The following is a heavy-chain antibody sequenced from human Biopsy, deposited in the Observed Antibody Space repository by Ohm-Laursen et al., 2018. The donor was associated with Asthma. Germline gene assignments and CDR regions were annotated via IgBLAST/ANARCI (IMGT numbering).Heavy chain of an antibody. D-gene: IGHD6-19*01. Sequence: SVKVSCKAPGGTISNFAISWGRQAPGQGLEWLGGIMTVFGTTNYAQKFQGRATITADESTSTAYMEVTSLRSEDTAIYYCARCQVGYSSGWSLLLKKIYYSGMDVWGQGTAVTVSS. CDR2: IMTVFGTT. V-gene: IGHV1-69*13. CDR1: GGTISNFA. CDR3: ARCQVGYSSGWSLLLKKIYYSGMDV. J-gene: IGHJ6*02.